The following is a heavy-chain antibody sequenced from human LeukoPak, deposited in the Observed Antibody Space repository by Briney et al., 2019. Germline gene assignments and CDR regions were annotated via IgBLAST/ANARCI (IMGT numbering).Heavy chain of an antibody. CDR3: AGDLPSRSEWSPMGAFDI. CDR1: GGTFSSYA. CDR2: IIPIFGTA. Sequence: SVKVSCKASGGTFSSYAISWVRQAPGQGLEWMGGIIPIFGTANYAQKFQGRVTITTDESTSTAYMELSSLRSEDTAVYYCAGDLPSRSEWSPMGAFDIWGQGTMVTVSS. D-gene: IGHD3-3*01. J-gene: IGHJ3*02. V-gene: IGHV1-69*05.